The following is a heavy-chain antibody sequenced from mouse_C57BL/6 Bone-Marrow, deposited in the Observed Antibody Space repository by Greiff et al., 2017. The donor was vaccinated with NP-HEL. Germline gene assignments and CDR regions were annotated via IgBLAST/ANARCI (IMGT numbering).Heavy chain of an antibody. V-gene: IGHV5-6*01. CDR1: GFTFSSYG. CDR3: ARKGNWDEGDY. D-gene: IGHD4-1*01. CDR2: ISSGGSYT. Sequence: EVMLVESGGDLVKPGGSLKLSCAASGFTFSSYGMSWVRQTPDQRLEWVATISSGGSYTYYLDSVKGRFTISRDNAKNTLYLQMSSLKSEDTAMDYYARKGNWDEGDYWGQGTTLTVSA. J-gene: IGHJ2*01.